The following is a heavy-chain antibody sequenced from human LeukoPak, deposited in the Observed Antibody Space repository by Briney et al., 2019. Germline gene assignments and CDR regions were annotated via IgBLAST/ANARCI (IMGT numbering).Heavy chain of an antibody. CDR3: ARASREPRDGRLIEGPFDY. Sequence: ASVKVSCKASGYTFTSYDINWVRQATGQGLEWMGWMNPNRGNTGYAQKFQGRVTMTRNTSISTAYMELSSLRSEDPAVYYCARASREPRDGRLIEGPFDYWGQGTLVTVSS. CDR1: GYTFTSYD. CDR2: MNPNRGNT. V-gene: IGHV1-8*01. D-gene: IGHD5-24*01. J-gene: IGHJ4*02.